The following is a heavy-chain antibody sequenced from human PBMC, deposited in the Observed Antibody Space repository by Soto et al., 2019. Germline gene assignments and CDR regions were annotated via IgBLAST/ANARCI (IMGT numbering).Heavy chain of an antibody. V-gene: IGHV1-69*13. CDR1: GGTYSSYA. J-gene: IGHJ4*02. Sequence: SVKVSCKASGGTYSSYAISWVRQAPGQGLEWMGGIIPIFGTANYAQKFQGRVTITADESTSTAYMELSSLRSEDTAVYYCARAHPYYYDSPRSWQGFDYWGQGTLVTVSS. CDR3: ARAHPYYYDSPRSWQGFDY. D-gene: IGHD3-22*01. CDR2: IIPIFGTA.